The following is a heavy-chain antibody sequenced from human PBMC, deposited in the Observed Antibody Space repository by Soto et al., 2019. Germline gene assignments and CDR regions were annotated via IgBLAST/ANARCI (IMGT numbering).Heavy chain of an antibody. CDR3: AKDRLPDGIWTFDS. V-gene: IGHV3-23*01. CDR2: ILAGGTP. J-gene: IGHJ4*02. Sequence: EVQLLESGGQVVQPGDSLRLSCAASGFIFGTYTMNWVLQAPGKGMEWVSGILAGGTPYYADSVKGRFTISRDDSKSVVCLQMNTLRVEDTAVYFCAKDRLPDGIWTFDSWGQGTLVTVSS. CDR1: GFIFGTYT. D-gene: IGHD3-9*01.